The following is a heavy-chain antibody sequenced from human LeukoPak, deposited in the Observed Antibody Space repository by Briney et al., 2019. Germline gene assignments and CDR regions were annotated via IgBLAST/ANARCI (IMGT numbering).Heavy chain of an antibody. CDR3: AFVDGGY. Sequence: GGSLRLSCAASGFTFRNHWMHWVRQAPGKGLVWVSSINSDGSSKNYADSVKGRFSISRDNAKNTMYLQMNSLRAEDTAVYYCAFVDGGYWGQGTVVTVSS. CDR2: INSDGSSK. D-gene: IGHD2-15*01. J-gene: IGHJ4*02. V-gene: IGHV3-74*01. CDR1: GFTFRNHW.